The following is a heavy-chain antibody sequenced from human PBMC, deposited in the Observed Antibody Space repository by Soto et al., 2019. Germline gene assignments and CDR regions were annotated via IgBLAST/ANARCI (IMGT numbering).Heavy chain of an antibody. D-gene: IGHD2-21*02. CDR2: IHSDGSST. V-gene: IGHV3-74*01. Sequence: EVQLVESEGGLVQRGGSLRLSCAASGFTFNYYWMHWVRQAPGQGLVWVSHIHSDGSSTTYADSVKGRFTISRDNAKNRLDLQMNSRRAEDTAVAYWARGDKGGFDLWGQGTTVTVSS. CDR1: GFTFNYYW. J-gene: IGHJ3*01. CDR3: ARGDKGGFDL.